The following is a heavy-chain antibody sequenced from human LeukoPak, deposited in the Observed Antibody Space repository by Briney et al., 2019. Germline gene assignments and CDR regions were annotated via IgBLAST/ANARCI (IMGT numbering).Heavy chain of an antibody. D-gene: IGHD2-21*02. J-gene: IGHJ4*02. CDR1: GFTFSSYG. Sequence: PGRSLRLSCAASGFTFSSYGMHWVRQAPGKGLEWVAGISYDGSNKYYADSVKGRFTISRGNSKNTLYLQMNSLRAEDTALYYCATQSEHTAALDCGGACYSDYWGQGTLVTVSS. CDR2: ISYDGSNK. V-gene: IGHV3-30*03. CDR3: ATQSEHTAALDCGGACYSDY.